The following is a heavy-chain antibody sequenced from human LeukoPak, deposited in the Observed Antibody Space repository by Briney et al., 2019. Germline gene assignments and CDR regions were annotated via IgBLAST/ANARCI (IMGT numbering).Heavy chain of an antibody. Sequence: GSGKVSCKASGYTLTDFYIHWVRQAPGQGLEWMGIINPSGGTATYAQKFQGRVTMTTDTSTSTVYMELSSLTYEDTAVYYCGRSSGYYNAFDIWGQGTIVTVSS. CDR3: GRSSGYYNAFDI. V-gene: IGHV1-46*01. CDR2: INPSGGTA. CDR1: GYTLTDFY. D-gene: IGHD3-22*01. J-gene: IGHJ3*02.